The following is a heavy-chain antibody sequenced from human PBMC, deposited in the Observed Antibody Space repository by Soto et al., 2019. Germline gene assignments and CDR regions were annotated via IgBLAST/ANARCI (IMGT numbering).Heavy chain of an antibody. CDR3: ARSLRKYYDFWSGYQN. V-gene: IGHV1-69*13. D-gene: IGHD3-3*01. J-gene: IGHJ4*02. CDR1: GGTFSSYA. CDR2: IIPIFGTA. Sequence: SVKVSCKASGGTFSSYAISWVRQAPGQGLEWMGGIIPIFGTANYAQKFQGRVTITADESTSTAYMELSSLRSEDTAVYYCARSLRKYYDFWSGYQNWGQGTLVTVSS.